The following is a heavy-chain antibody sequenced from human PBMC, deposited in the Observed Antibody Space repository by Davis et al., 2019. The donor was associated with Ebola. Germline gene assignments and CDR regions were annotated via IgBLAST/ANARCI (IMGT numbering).Heavy chain of an antibody. CDR3: ARQPRMGFDSSGYYLDTGAFDI. V-gene: IGHV1-2*06. D-gene: IGHD3-22*01. CDR1: GYTFTNYY. Sequence: ASVKVSCKASGYTFTNYYMHWVRQAPGQGLEWMGRINPNSGGTNYAQKFQGRVTMTRDTSISTAYMELSRLRSDDTAAYYCARQPRMGFDSSGYYLDTGAFDIWGQGTMVTVSS. J-gene: IGHJ3*02. CDR2: INPNSGGT.